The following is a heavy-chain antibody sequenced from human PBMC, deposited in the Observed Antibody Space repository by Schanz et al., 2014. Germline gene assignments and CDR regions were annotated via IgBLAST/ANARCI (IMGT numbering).Heavy chain of an antibody. CDR2: ISAYNGNT. CDR1: GYTFTSYG. D-gene: IGHD5-18*01. J-gene: IGHJ6*02. CDR3: ARGPSQGYSYGHNIGAYYYGMDV. Sequence: QVQLVQSGAEVKKPGASVKVSCKASGYTFTSYGINWVRQAPGQGLEWMGWISAYNGNTNYAQKLQGRVTMTTDTSTSTASMELSSLRSEDTAVYYCARGPSQGYSYGHNIGAYYYGMDVWGQGTTGTVSS. V-gene: IGHV1-18*01.